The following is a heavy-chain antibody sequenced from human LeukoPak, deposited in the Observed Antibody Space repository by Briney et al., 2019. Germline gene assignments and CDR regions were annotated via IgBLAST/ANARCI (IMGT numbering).Heavy chain of an antibody. J-gene: IGHJ4*02. V-gene: IGHV3-15*01. CDR3: TTDFSHFDFSSGYYSY. Sequence: GGSLRLSCAASGFGFTNAWMVWVRQAPGKGLEWIGRIKANIDGGATDLAPPVKGRFTISRDDLTRTLYLQMNSLKTEDTGVYYCTTDFSHFDFSSGYYSYWGKGSLVIVSS. CDR1: GFGFTNAW. CDR2: IKANIDGGAT. D-gene: IGHD3-3*01.